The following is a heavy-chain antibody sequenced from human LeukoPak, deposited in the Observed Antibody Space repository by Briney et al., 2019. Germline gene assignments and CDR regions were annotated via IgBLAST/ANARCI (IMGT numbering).Heavy chain of an antibody. Sequence: PGGSLRLSCTASGFTFGDFAMSWVRQAPTKGLEWVGFIRGKTFGGTTEYATSVKGRFTISRDDSKNIAYLQLNSLKTDDTALYYCTRSAYCGMAGCYSSRSFDVWGQGTMVTVSS. D-gene: IGHD2-15*01. CDR1: GFTFGDFA. CDR2: IRGKTFGGTT. V-gene: IGHV3-49*04. J-gene: IGHJ3*01. CDR3: TRSAYCGMAGCYSSRSFDV.